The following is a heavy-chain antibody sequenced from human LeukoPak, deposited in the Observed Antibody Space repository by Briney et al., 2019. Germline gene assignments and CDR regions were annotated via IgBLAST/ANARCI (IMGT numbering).Heavy chain of an antibody. CDR1: GGTFSSYA. D-gene: IGHD5-12*01. J-gene: IGHJ4*02. Sequence: SVKVSCKASGGTFSSYAISWVRQAPGQGLEWMGRIIPIPGIANYAQKFQGRVTITADKSTNTAYMDLSSLRSEDTAVYYCARDGAGDSAAITTGDYFDYWGQGTLVTVSS. CDR2: IIPIPGIA. V-gene: IGHV1-69*04. CDR3: ARDGAGDSAAITTGDYFDY.